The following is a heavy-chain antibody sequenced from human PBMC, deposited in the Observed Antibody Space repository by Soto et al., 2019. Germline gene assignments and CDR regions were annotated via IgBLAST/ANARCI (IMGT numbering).Heavy chain of an antibody. Sequence: EVQLVESGGGLVQPGRSLRLSCAASGFTFDDYAMHWVRQAPGKGLEWVSGISWNSGSIGYADSVKGRFTISRDNAKNSLYLQMNSLRAEDTAVYYCAMGDYSGSGSDYWGQGTMVTFSS. CDR2: ISWNSGSI. D-gene: IGHD3-10*01. V-gene: IGHV3-9*01. CDR3: AMGDYSGSGSDY. J-gene: IGHJ4*02. CDR1: GFTFDDYA.